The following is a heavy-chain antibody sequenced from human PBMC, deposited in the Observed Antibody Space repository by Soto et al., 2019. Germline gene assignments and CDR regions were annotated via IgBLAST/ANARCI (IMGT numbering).Heavy chain of an antibody. J-gene: IGHJ6*02. CDR3: ARDWRDCSGGSCYYYYGMDV. Sequence: EVQLVESGGGLVQPGGSLRLSYAASGFTVSSNYMSWVRQAPGKGLEWVSVIYSGGSTYYADSVKGRFTISRHNSKNTLYLQMNSLRAEDTAVYYCARDWRDCSGGSCYYYYGMDVWGQGTTVTVSS. CDR1: GFTVSSNY. CDR2: IYSGGST. V-gene: IGHV3-53*04. D-gene: IGHD2-15*01.